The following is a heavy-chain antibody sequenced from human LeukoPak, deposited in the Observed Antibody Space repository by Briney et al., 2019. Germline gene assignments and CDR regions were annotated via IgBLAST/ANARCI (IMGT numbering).Heavy chain of an antibody. J-gene: IGHJ4*02. D-gene: IGHD3-10*01. Sequence: PSETLSLTCTVSGGSISSYYWNWIRQPPGKGLEWIGYLYYSGTTNYNPSLKSRVAISVDTSKNQFSLKLSSVTVADTAVYYCARVSYSSGSYLFDYWGQGTLVTVSS. V-gene: IGHV4-59*01. CDR2: LYYSGTT. CDR3: ARVSYSSGSYLFDY. CDR1: GGSISSYY.